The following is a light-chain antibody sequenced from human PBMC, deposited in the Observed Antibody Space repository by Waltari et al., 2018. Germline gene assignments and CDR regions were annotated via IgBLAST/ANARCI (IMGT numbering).Light chain of an antibody. CDR3: SSYTSSSTPYV. Sequence: QSALTQPASVSGSPGQSITISCTGASSDVGGYNYVSWYQHHPGKAPKLMIYEVSKRPSGVSNRSSGSKSGNTASLTISGLQAEDEADYYCSSYTSSSTPYVCGTGTKVTVL. J-gene: IGLJ1*01. CDR2: EVS. V-gene: IGLV2-14*01. CDR1: SSDVGGYNY.